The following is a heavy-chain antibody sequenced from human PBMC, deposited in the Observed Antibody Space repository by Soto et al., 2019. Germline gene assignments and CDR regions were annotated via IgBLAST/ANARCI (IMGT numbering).Heavy chain of an antibody. CDR3: ARDRSLRYFDWPLGWFDP. J-gene: IGHJ5*02. CDR1: GFSFVGYA. CDR2: ISWNSGNI. V-gene: IGHV3-9*01. D-gene: IGHD3-9*01. Sequence: GGSLRLSCAASGFSFVGYAMNWVRQPPGKGLEWVSGISWNSGNIDYAGSVKGRFTINPDTSKNQFSLQLNSVTPEDTAVYYCARDRSLRYFDWPLGWFDPWGQGTLVTVSS.